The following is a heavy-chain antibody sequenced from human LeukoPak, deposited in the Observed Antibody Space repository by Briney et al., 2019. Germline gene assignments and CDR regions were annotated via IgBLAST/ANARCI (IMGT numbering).Heavy chain of an antibody. CDR2: ISAYNGNT. J-gene: IGHJ4*02. CDR3: ARVQYDFWSGYPPGVAAVFFDY. CDR1: GYTFTSYG. Sequence: GASVKVSCKASGYTFTSYGISWVRQAPGQGLEWMGWISAYNGNTNYAQKLQGRVTMTTDTSTSTAYMELRSLRSDDTAVYYCARVQYDFWSGYPPGVAAVFFDYWGQGTLVTVSS. V-gene: IGHV1-18*01. D-gene: IGHD3-3*01.